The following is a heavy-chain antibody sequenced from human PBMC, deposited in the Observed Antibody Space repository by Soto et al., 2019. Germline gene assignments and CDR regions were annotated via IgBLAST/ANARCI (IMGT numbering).Heavy chain of an antibody. D-gene: IGHD6-19*01. Sequence: SETLSLTCTVSGGSISSYYWSWIRQPPGKGLEWIGYIYYSGSTNYNPSLKSRVTISVDTSKNQFSLKLSSVTAADTAVYYCARDHSGWNGLSWFDPWGQGTLVTVSS. J-gene: IGHJ5*02. CDR3: ARDHSGWNGLSWFDP. CDR2: IYYSGST. V-gene: IGHV4-59*01. CDR1: GGSISSYY.